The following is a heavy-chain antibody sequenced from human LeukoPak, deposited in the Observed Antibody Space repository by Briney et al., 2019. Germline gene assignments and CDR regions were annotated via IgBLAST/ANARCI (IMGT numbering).Heavy chain of an antibody. CDR1: GFTFSSYS. CDR2: ISLDSSII. CDR3: TRDAYYNILTD. Sequence: PGGSLRLSCAASGFTFSSYSLNWVRQAPGKGLEWVSHISLDSSIIHYANFVKGRFTISRDNARNSLYLQMNSLRAEDTAVYYCTRDAYYNILTDWGRGTLVTVSS. J-gene: IGHJ4*02. V-gene: IGHV3-48*04. D-gene: IGHD3-9*01.